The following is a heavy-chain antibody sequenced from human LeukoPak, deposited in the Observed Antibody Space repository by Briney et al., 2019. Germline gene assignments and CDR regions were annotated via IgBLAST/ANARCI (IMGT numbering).Heavy chain of an antibody. J-gene: IGHJ4*02. V-gene: IGHV3-48*03. D-gene: IGHD2-15*01. Sequence: GGSLRLSCVASGFTFSRFELDWVRQAPGKGLEWVSHISTGTYIAYADSVKGRFTISRDNARNSLYLEMNSLRAEDTAVYYCAKDRGGGSYFDYWGQGTLVTVSS. CDR1: GFTFSRFE. CDR2: ISTGTYI. CDR3: AKDRGGGSYFDY.